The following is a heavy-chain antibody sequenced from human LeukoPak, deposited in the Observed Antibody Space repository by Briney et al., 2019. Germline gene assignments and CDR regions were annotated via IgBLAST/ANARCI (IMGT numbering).Heavy chain of an antibody. CDR1: GFTFSTYG. Sequence: GSLRLSCAASGFTFSTYGMHWVRQAPGKGLEWVAVISYDGSNEYFVDSVKGRFTISRDNSRNILFLQMNSLRPEDTAVYYCARDLGVGAYLLFDYISSGLDSWGQGTLVTVSS. J-gene: IGHJ4*02. CDR2: ISYDGSNE. CDR3: ARDLGVGAYLLFDYISSGLDS. D-gene: IGHD6-6*01. V-gene: IGHV3-30*03.